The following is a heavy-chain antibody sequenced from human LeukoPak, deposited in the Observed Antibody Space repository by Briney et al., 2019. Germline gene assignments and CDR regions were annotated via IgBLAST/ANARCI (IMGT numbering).Heavy chain of an antibody. V-gene: IGHV4-30-2*01. CDR3: ASTTVVTPHFDL. CDR2: IYHSGST. D-gene: IGHD4-23*01. J-gene: IGHJ2*01. Sequence: PSQTLSLTCAVSGGSISSGGYSWSWIRQPPGKGLEWIGYIYHSGSTYYNPSLKSRVTISVDRSKNQFSLKLSSVTAADTAVYYCASTTVVTPHFDLWGRGTLVTVSS. CDR1: GGSISSGGYS.